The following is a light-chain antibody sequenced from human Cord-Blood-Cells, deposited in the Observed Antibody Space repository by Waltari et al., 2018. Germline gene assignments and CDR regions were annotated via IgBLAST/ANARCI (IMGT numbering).Light chain of an antibody. CDR3: QVWDSSSDHYV. CDR1: HIASKS. Sequence: SYVLTQPPSVSVAPGKTARITCGGNHIASKSVHWYQQKPGQAPVLVIYYDSDRPSGIPERFSGSNSGNTATLTISRVEAGDEADYYCQVWDSSSDHYVFGTGTKVTAL. J-gene: IGLJ1*01. CDR2: YDS. V-gene: IGLV3-21*04.